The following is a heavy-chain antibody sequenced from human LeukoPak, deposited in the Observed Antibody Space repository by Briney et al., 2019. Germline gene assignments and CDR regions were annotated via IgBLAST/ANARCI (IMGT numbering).Heavy chain of an antibody. V-gene: IGHV4-4*07. CDR3: ARDPDPVTIFGVVAPYGMDV. Sequence: SETLSLTCTVSGGSISSYYWSWIRQPAGKGLEWIGRIYTSGSTNYNPSLKSRVTMSVDTSKNQFSLKLSSVTAADTAVYYCARDPDPVTIFGVVAPYGMDVWGQGTTVTVSS. J-gene: IGHJ6*02. CDR1: GGSISSYY. D-gene: IGHD3-3*01. CDR2: IYTSGST.